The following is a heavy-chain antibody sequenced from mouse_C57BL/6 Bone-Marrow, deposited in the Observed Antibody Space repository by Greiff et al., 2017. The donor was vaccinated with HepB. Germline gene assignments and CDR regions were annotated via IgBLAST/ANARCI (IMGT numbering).Heavy chain of an antibody. Sequence: VQLQQPGAELVKPGASVKLSCKASGYTFTSYWMHWVKQRPGQGLEWIGMIHPNSGSTNYNEKFKSKATLTVDKSSSTAYMQLSSLTSEDSAVYYCAYDGYYRFAYWGQGTLVTVSA. CDR1: GYTFTSYW. J-gene: IGHJ3*01. CDR2: IHPNSGST. CDR3: AYDGYYRFAY. D-gene: IGHD2-3*01. V-gene: IGHV1-64*01.